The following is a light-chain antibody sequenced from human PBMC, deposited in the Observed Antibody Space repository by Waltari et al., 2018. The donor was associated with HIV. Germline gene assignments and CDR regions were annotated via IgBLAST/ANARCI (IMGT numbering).Light chain of an antibody. V-gene: IGLV2-23*02. CDR1: SSDVGGYNL. J-gene: IGLJ1*01. Sequence: QSALTQPASVSGSPGQSITISCPGTSSDVGGYNLVSWYQQHPGKAPKLMIYEVSKRPSGVSNRFSGSKSGNTASLTISGLQAEDEADYYCCSYAGSSTYVFGTGTKVTVL. CDR2: EVS. CDR3: CSYAGSSTYV.